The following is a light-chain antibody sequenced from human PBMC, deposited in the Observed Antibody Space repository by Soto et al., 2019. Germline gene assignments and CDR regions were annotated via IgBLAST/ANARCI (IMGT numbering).Light chain of an antibody. V-gene: IGKV1-9*01. CDR1: QGIGSY. J-gene: IGKJ4*01. CDR2: AAS. Sequence: DIQLTQSPSFLSASLVDRVTITCLASQGIGSYLAWYQQKPGKAPRLLIYAASTLQSGVPSRFSGSGSDTEFTLTISSLQPEDFATYYCQQLNNYPLTCGGGTKGDIK. CDR3: QQLNNYPLT.